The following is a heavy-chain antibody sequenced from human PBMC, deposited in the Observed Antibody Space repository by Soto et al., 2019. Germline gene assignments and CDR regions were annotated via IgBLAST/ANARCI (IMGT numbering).Heavy chain of an antibody. J-gene: IGHJ4*02. V-gene: IGHV1-69*08. CDR3: STDSPIGSTFSGYDAIDS. D-gene: IGHD5-12*01. Sequence: QVQLVQSGAEVKKPGSSVKVSCKASGGTFSTSTVTWVRQAPGQGLEWMGRTIPILDVADYAQDFQGRVTITADKSTSTAYMELTSLTSKDTAVYYCSTDSPIGSTFSGYDAIDSWGQGTLVTVSS. CDR1: GGTFSTST. CDR2: TIPILDVA.